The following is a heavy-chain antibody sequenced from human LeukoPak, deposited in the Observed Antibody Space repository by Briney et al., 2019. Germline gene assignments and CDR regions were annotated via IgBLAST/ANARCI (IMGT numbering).Heavy chain of an antibody. J-gene: IGHJ4*02. V-gene: IGHV3-15*01. CDR1: GFTFSSAW. CDR2: IKSKTDGGTT. Sequence: GGSLRLSCAASGFTFSSAWMSWVRQAPGKGLEWVGRIKSKTDGGTTDYAAPVKGRFTISRDDSKNTLYLQMNSLKTEDTAVYYCTRDYYDSSGYYDYWGQGTLVTVSS. D-gene: IGHD3-22*01. CDR3: TRDYYDSSGYYDY.